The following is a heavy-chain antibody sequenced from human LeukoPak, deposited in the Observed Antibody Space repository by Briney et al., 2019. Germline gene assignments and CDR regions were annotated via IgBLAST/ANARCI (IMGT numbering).Heavy chain of an antibody. Sequence: GGSLRLSCAASGFTFSSYAMSWVRQAPGKGLEWVSAISGSGGSTYYADSVKGRFTISRDNSKNTLYLQMNSLRAEDTAVYYCAKGSRITIFGGSDYWGQGTLVTVSS. V-gene: IGHV3-23*01. J-gene: IGHJ4*02. CDR2: ISGSGGST. CDR3: AKGSRITIFGGSDY. CDR1: GFTFSSYA. D-gene: IGHD3-3*01.